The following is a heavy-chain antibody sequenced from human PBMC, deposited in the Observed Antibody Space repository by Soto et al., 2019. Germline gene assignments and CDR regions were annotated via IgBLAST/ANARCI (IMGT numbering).Heavy chain of an antibody. J-gene: IGHJ4*02. D-gene: IGHD4-17*01. V-gene: IGHV3-74*01. CDR1: GFTFSSYW. CDR3: ARTYGSNSHFDY. CDR2: IHSDGGTT. Sequence: EVQLVESGGGLVQPGGSLRLSCAASGFTFSSYWMHWVRQAPGKGLVWVSRIHSDGGTTTYADSVKGRFTMSRGNAKNTLYLQMTRLRAEDTAVYYCARTYGSNSHFDYWGQGTLVNVSS.